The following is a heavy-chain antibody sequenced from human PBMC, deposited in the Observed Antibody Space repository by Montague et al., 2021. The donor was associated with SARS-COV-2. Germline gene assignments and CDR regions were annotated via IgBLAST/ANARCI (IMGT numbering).Heavy chain of an antibody. J-gene: IGHJ4*02. CDR3: ARGAPGY. CDR1: GGSFSDYH. CDR2: INYGGST. D-gene: IGHD1-1*01. V-gene: IGHV4-34*01. Sequence: SXTLSLTCAVYGGSFSDYHWTWIRQSPGEGLEWIGQINYGGSTEYNPSLKSRVTISIDTSKNQFSLKLTSVTAADTAVYYCARGAPGYWGQGTLVTVSS.